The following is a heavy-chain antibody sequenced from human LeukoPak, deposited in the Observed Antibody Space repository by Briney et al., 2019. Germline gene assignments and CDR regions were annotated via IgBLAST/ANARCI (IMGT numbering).Heavy chain of an antibody. V-gene: IGHV3-23*01. CDR2: ISGSGGST. Sequence: PGGSLRLSCAASEFTFSSYGMSWVRQAPGKGLEWVSVISGSGGSTYFADSVKGRFTISRDNSKNTLYLQMNSLRAEDTAVYYCAKPIYPPSDYYGSGSYYPPDSWGQGTLVTVSS. J-gene: IGHJ4*02. CDR1: EFTFSSYG. CDR3: AKPIYPPSDYYGSGSYYPPDS. D-gene: IGHD3-10*01.